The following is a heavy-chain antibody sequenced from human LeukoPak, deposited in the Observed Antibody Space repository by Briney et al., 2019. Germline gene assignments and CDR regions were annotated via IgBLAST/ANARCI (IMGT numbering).Heavy chain of an antibody. D-gene: IGHD3-10*01. CDR3: ARVAGITMGRGVIHDGMDV. CDR2: NYHCEADT. Sequence: GESLKTSKYGSGYSFTNYWNGWGRQMPGEGPEGMGINYHCEADTRYSPSFQGQVTIAADKCISTASLQRSSMKASHTAMYYCARVAGITMGRGVIHDGMDVWGQGTTVTVSS. V-gene: IGHV5-51*01. J-gene: IGHJ6*02. CDR1: GYSFTNYW.